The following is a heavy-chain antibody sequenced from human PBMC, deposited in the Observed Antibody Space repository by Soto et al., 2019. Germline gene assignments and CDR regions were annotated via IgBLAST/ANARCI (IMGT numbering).Heavy chain of an antibody. V-gene: IGHV3-64D*06. CDR3: VKDGINYYDSSGYWDY. CDR1: GFTFSSYT. J-gene: IGHJ4*02. CDR2: ISSNGLNT. D-gene: IGHD3-22*01. Sequence: GGSLRLSCSASGFTFSSYTLHWVRQAPGKGLEYVSAISSNGLNTYYADSVKGRFTISRDNSKNTLYLQMSSLRTEDTAVYYCVKDGINYYDSSGYWDYWGQGTQVTVSS.